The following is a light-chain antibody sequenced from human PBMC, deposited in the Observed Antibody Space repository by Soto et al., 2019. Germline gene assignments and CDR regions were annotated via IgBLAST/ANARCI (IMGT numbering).Light chain of an antibody. CDR3: GTWGGSLSVFV. J-gene: IGLJ1*01. CDR2: DNN. Sequence: QSVLTQPPSVSAAPGQRVTISCSGSSSNIGNNYVSWYQHLPGTAPELLIYDNNQRPPGIPDRFSGSKSGTSATLGITGLQTGDEADYYCGTWGGSLSVFVFGTGTKVTVL. CDR1: SSNIGNNY. V-gene: IGLV1-51*01.